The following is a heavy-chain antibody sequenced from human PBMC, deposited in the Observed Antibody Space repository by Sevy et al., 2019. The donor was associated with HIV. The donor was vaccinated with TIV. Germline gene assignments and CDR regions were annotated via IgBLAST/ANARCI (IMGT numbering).Heavy chain of an antibody. J-gene: IGHJ3*02. Sequence: ASVKVSCKASGYTFTGYYMHWVRQPPGQGLEWMGWINPNSGGTNYAQKFQGRVTMTRDTSISTAYMELSRLRSDDTAVYYCARVKPLEMATIRNAFDIWGQGTMVTVSS. CDR3: ARVKPLEMATIRNAFDI. V-gene: IGHV1-2*02. CDR2: INPNSGGT. CDR1: GYTFTGYY. D-gene: IGHD5-12*01.